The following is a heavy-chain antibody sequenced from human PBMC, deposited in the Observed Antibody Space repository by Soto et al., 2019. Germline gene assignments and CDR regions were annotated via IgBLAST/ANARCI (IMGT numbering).Heavy chain of an antibody. V-gene: IGHV3-30-3*01. CDR3: ARHLASTVTTSGWFDP. CDR2: ISYDGSTT. Sequence: QVQLVESGGGVVQPGRSLRLSCAASGFTFTSHAMHWVRQAPGKGLEWVPIISYDGSTTYYADSVKGRFTISRDNSKNTLYLQMNSLRADDTAVYFCARHLASTVTTSGWFDPWGQGTLVIVSS. CDR1: GFTFTSHA. D-gene: IGHD4-4*01. J-gene: IGHJ5*02.